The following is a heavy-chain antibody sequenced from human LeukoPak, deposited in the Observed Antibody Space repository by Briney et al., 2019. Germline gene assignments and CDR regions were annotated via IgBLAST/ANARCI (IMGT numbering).Heavy chain of an antibody. CDR3: ARATDYSNYPNWFGP. V-gene: IGHV1-69*04. J-gene: IGHJ5*02. D-gene: IGHD4-4*01. Sequence: SVKVSCKASGGTFSSYAISWVRQAPGQGLEWMGRIIPILGIGNYAQKFQGRVTITADKSTSTAYMELSSLRSEDTAVYYCARATDYSNYPNWFGPWGQGTLVTVSS. CDR2: IIPILGIG. CDR1: GGTFSSYA.